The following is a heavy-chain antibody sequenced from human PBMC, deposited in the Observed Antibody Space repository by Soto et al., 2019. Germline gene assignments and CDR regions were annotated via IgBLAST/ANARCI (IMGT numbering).Heavy chain of an antibody. Sequence: SETLSLTCTVSGGSISSSSYYWGWIRQPPGKGLEWIGSIYYSGSTYYNPSLKSRVTISVDTSKNQFSLKLSSVTAADTAVYYCASLPGVRDYYYYMDVWGKGTTVTVSS. CDR3: ASLPGVRDYYYYMDV. CDR2: IYYSGST. V-gene: IGHV4-39*01. J-gene: IGHJ6*03. CDR1: GGSISSSSYY. D-gene: IGHD3-10*01.